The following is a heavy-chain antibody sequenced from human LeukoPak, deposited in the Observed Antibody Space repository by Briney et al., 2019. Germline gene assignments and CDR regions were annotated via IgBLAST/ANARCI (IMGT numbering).Heavy chain of an antibody. J-gene: IGHJ4*02. Sequence: ASVKVSCKVSGYTLTELSMHWVRQAPGKGLEWMGGFDPEDGETIYAQKFQGRVTMTEDTSTDTAYMELSSLRSEDTAVYYCATIDGHYDSSGYWGQGTLVIVSS. D-gene: IGHD3-22*01. CDR1: GYTLTELS. CDR2: FDPEDGET. V-gene: IGHV1-24*01. CDR3: ATIDGHYDSSGY.